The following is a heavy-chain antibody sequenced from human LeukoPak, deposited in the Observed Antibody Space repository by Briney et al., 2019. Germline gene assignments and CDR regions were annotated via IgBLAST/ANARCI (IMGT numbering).Heavy chain of an antibody. D-gene: IGHD3-10*01. CDR3: ARDLEGSGSFYRPSYDY. V-gene: IGHV3-48*01. J-gene: IGHJ4*02. Sequence: QPGGSLRLSCAASGFPFSSYSMNWVRQAPGEGLEWVSYISSSRTTSYADSVKGRFTISRDNAKNSLYLQTNSLRAEDTAVYYCARDLEGSGSFYRPSYDYWGQGTLVTVSS. CDR1: GFPFSSYS. CDR2: ISSSRTT.